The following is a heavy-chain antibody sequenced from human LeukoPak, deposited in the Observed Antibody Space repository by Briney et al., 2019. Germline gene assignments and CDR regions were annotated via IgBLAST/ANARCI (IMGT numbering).Heavy chain of an antibody. J-gene: IGHJ4*02. V-gene: IGHV4-39*01. CDR3: ARPNYSSGTYYFVY. D-gene: IGHD5-18*01. CDR1: GGSISSSSYY. CDR2: IYYSGST. Sequence: SGTLSLTCTVSGGSISSSSYYWGWIRQPPGKGLEWIGSIYYSGSTYYNPSLKSRVTISVDTSKNQFSLKLNSVTAADTPVYYFARPNYSSGTYYFVYSGQGTLVTVST.